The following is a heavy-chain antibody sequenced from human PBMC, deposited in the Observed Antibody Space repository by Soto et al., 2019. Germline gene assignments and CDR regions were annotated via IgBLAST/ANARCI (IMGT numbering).Heavy chain of an antibody. D-gene: IGHD6-13*01. CDR2: YNYGGAT. J-gene: IGHJ6*02. CDR1: GGAINSTVCY. Sequence: SETLSLTCTVSGGAINSTVCYWGWIRQPPGKGLEWIGSYNYGGATYYSRPLQSRVTISLDTAKNHFSLNLPSVTAADTAVYYCARHGAYSTSVYYYYGMDVWGQGTTVTVSS. V-gene: IGHV4-39*01. CDR3: ARHGAYSTSVYYYYGMDV.